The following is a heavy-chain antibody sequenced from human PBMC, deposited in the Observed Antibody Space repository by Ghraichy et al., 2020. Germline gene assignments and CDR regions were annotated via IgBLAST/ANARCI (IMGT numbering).Heavy chain of an antibody. Sequence: SETLSLTCAVYGGSFSGYYWSWIRQPPGKGLEWIGEINHSGSTNYNPSLKSRVTISVDTSKNQFSLKLSSVTAADTAVYYCARAKKWLVQRGKESGYYGMDVWGQGTTVTVSS. CDR2: INHSGST. CDR3: ARAKKWLVQRGKESGYYGMDV. CDR1: GGSFSGYY. D-gene: IGHD6-19*01. V-gene: IGHV4-34*01. J-gene: IGHJ6*02.